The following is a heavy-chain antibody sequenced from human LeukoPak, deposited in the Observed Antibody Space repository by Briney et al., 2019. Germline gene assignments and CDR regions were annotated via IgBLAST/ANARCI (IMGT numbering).Heavy chain of an antibody. J-gene: IGHJ6*02. CDR2: INQDGSEK. D-gene: IGHD6-13*01. Sequence: AGGSLRLSCAASGFTFSSYWMSWVRQAPGKGLECVANINQDGSEKYFVDSVKGRFTISRDNAKNSLYLQMNRLRVEDTAVYYCARDQGLAAAAHSYYGMDVWGQGTTVTVSS. CDR1: GFTFSSYW. V-gene: IGHV3-7*03. CDR3: ARDQGLAAAAHSYYGMDV.